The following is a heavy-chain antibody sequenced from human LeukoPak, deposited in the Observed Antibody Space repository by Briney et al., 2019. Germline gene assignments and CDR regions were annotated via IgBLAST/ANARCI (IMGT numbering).Heavy chain of an antibody. CDR3: ARAVSGRFDY. V-gene: IGHV4-34*01. J-gene: IGHJ4*02. Sequence: SETLSLTCAVFGGSFSNYYWTWVRQPPGTGLEWIGEINHSGSTDYNPSLNSRVTISVDTSKDQFSLRLSSVTAADTAIYYCARAVSGRFDYWGQGTLVTDSS. D-gene: IGHD6-19*01. CDR1: GGSFSNYY. CDR2: INHSGST.